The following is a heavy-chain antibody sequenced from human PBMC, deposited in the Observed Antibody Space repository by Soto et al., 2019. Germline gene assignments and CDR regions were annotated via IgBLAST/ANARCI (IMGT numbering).Heavy chain of an antibody. D-gene: IGHD5-18*01. J-gene: IGHJ4*02. Sequence: SETLSLTCTVSGGSISSNYWSWIRQPPGKGLEWIGYIYNSGSTSYNPSLKSRVTISADTSKNQFSLKLSSVTAADTAVYYCASPANRIQIWYLDYWGQGTLVTVAS. CDR2: IYNSGST. CDR3: ASPANRIQIWYLDY. CDR1: GGSISSNY. V-gene: IGHV4-59*01.